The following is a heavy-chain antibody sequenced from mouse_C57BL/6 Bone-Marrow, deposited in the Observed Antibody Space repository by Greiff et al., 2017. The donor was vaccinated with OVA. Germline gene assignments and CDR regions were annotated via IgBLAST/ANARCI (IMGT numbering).Heavy chain of an antibody. CDR1: GFTFSDYY. V-gene: IGHV5-12*01. CDR3: ARHRWDACDY. CDR2: ISNGGGST. Sequence: EVQRVESGGGLVQTGGSLKLSCAASGFTFSDYYMYWVRQTPEKRLEWVAYISNGGGSTYYPDTVKGRFTISRDNAKNTLYLQMSRLKSEDTAMYYCARHRWDACDYWGQGTTLTVSS. J-gene: IGHJ2*01. D-gene: IGHD4-1*01.